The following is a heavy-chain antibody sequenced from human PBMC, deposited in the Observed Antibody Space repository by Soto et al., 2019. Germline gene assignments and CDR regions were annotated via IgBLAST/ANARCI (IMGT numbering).Heavy chain of an antibody. J-gene: IGHJ5*02. CDR3: ARSNDFGSWGYPRWSDP. D-gene: IGHD3-10*01. CDR1: VYTFTSYY. V-gene: IGHV1-46*03. Sequence: QVQLVQSGAEVKKPGASVKVSCKASVYTFTSYYMHWVRQAPGQGLEWMGKIDPSGGSTNYPKKFECGVTMTRDTSTNTVHMELSSLRSEDTAVYYCARSNDFGSWGYPRWSDPCVQGTLVIVSS. CDR2: IDPSGGST.